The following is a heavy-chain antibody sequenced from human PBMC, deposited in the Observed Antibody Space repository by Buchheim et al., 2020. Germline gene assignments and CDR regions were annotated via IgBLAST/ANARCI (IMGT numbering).Heavy chain of an antibody. CDR3: ARRSFDANGYYYFDS. D-gene: IGHD2-8*01. Sequence: QEQLQESGPGLVKASQTLSLTCTVSGGSINGHYWGWIRQPPGKGLEWVGYIYDTGSAKYNPALKSRVSISADTSKNQFSLRLNSVAAADTAVYYCARRSFDANGYYYFDSWGQG. CDR1: GGSINGHY. V-gene: IGHV4-59*11. J-gene: IGHJ4*02. CDR2: IYDTGSA.